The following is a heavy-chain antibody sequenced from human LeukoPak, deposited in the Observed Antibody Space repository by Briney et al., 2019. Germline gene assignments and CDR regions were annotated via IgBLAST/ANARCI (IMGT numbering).Heavy chain of an antibody. V-gene: IGHV3-66*01. Sequence: GGSLRLSCAASGFTVSSNHMSWVRQAPGKGLEWVSVIYSGGSTYYADSVKGRFTISRDNSKNTLYLQMNSLRAEDTAVYYCARDGRGYSGYDGFDYWGQGTLVTVSS. CDR1: GFTVSSNH. CDR2: IYSGGST. CDR3: ARDGRGYSGYDGFDY. J-gene: IGHJ4*02. D-gene: IGHD5-12*01.